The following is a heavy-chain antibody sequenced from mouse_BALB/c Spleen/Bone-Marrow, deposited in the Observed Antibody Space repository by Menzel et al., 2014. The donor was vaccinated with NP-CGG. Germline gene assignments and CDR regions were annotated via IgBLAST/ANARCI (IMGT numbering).Heavy chain of an antibody. CDR2: ISXXXRP. CDR1: GFTFNNXA. D-gene: IGHD1-1*01. Sequence: EVKLVESGGGLVKPGGSLKLSCAASGFTFNNXAXSWVXQTPEXRLEWVXSISXXXRPYYSDNLKGRFTISRDNARNILYLQMSSLRSEDTAMYSYARDEDYYYPSWFAYWGQGTLVTVS. CDR3: ARDEDYYYPSWFAY. V-gene: IGHV5-6-5*01. J-gene: IGHJ3*01.